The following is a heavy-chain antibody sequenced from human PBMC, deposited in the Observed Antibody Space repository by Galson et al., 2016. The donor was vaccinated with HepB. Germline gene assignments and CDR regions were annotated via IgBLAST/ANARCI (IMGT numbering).Heavy chain of an antibody. D-gene: IGHD1-26*01. CDR1: GSSLSTSGVG. CDR3: ALTGSYQASDGFDI. V-gene: IGHV2-5*01. J-gene: IGHJ3*02. CDR2: IYWNDHK. Sequence: PALVKPTQTLTLTCAFSGSSLSTSGVGVGWIRQPPGKALEWLALIYWNDHKRYSPSLQIRLTITKDTSKKKVVLTMTNLDPGDTATYFFALTGSYQASDGFDIWGQGTMVTVSS.